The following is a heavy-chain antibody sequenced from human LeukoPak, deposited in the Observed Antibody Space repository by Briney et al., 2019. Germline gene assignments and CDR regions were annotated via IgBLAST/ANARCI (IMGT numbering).Heavy chain of an antibody. D-gene: IGHD3-22*01. CDR3: ARDVLFDSSGYYYSVFDF. V-gene: IGHV4-59*01. CDR2: ICYSGST. CDR1: GGSISSYY. Sequence: PSETLSLTCTVSGGSISSYYWSWIRQPPGKGLEWIGYICYSGSTNYNPSLKSRVTISIDTSKNQFSLKLSSVTAADTAVYYCARDVLFDSSGYYYSVFDFWGQGTLVTVSS. J-gene: IGHJ4*02.